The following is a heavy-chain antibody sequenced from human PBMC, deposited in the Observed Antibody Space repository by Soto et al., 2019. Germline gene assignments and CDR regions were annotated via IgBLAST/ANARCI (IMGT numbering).Heavy chain of an antibody. J-gene: IGHJ4*02. CDR1: GFTFSDYY. CDR2: SRNKADSYTT. Sequence: GGSLRLPYAASGFTFSDYYMDWVRQAPGKGLEWLARSRNKADSYTTEYADSVKGRFTISRDNAKNTLDLQMNSLRAEDTAVYYCARDQAPLGYDYWGQGTLVTVSS. CDR3: ARDQAPLGYDY. D-gene: IGHD3-16*01. V-gene: IGHV3-72*01.